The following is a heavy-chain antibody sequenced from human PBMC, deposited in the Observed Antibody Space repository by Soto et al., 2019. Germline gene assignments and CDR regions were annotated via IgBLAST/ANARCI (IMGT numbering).Heavy chain of an antibody. J-gene: IGHJ6*02. CDR2: ISAYNGNT. V-gene: IGHV1-18*01. D-gene: IGHD3-3*01. CDR3: ARGVTIFGVVMFRHSMDV. Sequence: ASVKVSCKASGYTFTSYGISWVRQAPGQGLEWMGWISAYNGNTNYAQKLQGRVTMTTDTSTSTAYMELRSLRSDDTAVYYCARGVTIFGVVMFRHSMDVWGQGTTVTVSS. CDR1: GYTFTSYG.